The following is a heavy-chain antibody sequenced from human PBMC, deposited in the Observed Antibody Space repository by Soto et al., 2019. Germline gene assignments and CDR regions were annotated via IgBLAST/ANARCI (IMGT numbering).Heavy chain of an antibody. J-gene: IGHJ4*02. D-gene: IGHD3-16*02. CDR2: ISGSGGST. Sequence: GGSLGLSCAASGFTFSSYAMSWVRQAPGKGLEWVSAISGSGGSTYYADSVKGRFTISRDNSKNTLYLQTNSLRAEDTAVYHCAKDFRPENYDYIWGSYRFPFEFDYWGQGTLVTVSS. V-gene: IGHV3-23*01. CDR3: AKDFRPENYDYIWGSYRFPFEFDY. CDR1: GFTFSSYA.